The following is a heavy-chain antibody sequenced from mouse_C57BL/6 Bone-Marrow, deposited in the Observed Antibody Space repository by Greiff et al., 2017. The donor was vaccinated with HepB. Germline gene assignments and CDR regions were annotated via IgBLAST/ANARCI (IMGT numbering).Heavy chain of an antibody. CDR3: ARQDYDWFAY. CDR1: GFTFSDYY. J-gene: IGHJ3*01. CDR2: ISNGGGST. V-gene: IGHV5-12*01. D-gene: IGHD2-4*01. Sequence: EVQRVESGGGLVQPGGSLKLSCAASGFTFSDYYMYWVRQTPEKRLEWVAYISNGGGSTYYPDTVKGRFTISRDNAKNTLYLQMSRLKSEDTAMYYCARQDYDWFAYWGQGTLVTVSA.